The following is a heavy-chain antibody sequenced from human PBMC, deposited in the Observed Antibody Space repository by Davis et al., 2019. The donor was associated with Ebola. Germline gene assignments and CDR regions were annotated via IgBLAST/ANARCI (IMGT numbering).Heavy chain of an antibody. CDR1: GGTFSSYA. CDR3: ARGSDYYDSSGYFGHAFDI. D-gene: IGHD3-22*01. Sequence: SVKVSCKASGGTFSSYALTWVRQAPGQGLEWMGGIILLFGAPNPAQKFQGRVTLTADELTNTAYMELISLPSEDTAVYYCARGSDYYDSSGYFGHAFDIWGQGTMVTVSS. J-gene: IGHJ3*02. V-gene: IGHV1-69*13. CDR2: IILLFGAP.